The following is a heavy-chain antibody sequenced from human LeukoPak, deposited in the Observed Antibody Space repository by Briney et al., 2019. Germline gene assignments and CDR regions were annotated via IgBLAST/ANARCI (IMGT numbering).Heavy chain of an antibody. D-gene: IGHD6-13*01. J-gene: IGHJ3*02. V-gene: IGHV3-30*03. CDR1: GFTLSNFG. CDR3: ARDSSIAAAGGAFDI. Sequence: GRSLRLSCTASGFTLSNFGMHWVRQAPGKGLEWVAVISYDGSNKYYADSVKGRFTISRDNSKNTLYLQMNSLRAEDTAVYYCARDSSIAAAGGAFDIWGQGTMVTVSS. CDR2: ISYDGSNK.